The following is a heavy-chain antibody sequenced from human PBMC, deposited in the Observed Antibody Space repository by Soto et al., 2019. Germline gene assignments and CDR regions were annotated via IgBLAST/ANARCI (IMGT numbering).Heavy chain of an antibody. CDR3: ARRYCGGGSCFDY. CDR2: ISPGDSHT. J-gene: IGHJ4*02. CDR1: GYIFTSYW. Sequence: GESLKISCKGSGYIFTSYWIGWVRQIPGKGLEWMGIISPGDSHTRYSPSFQGQVTISADKSINTAYLQWSSLKAPDTAIYYCARRYCGGGSCFDYWGLGTLVTVSS. D-gene: IGHD2-15*01. V-gene: IGHV5-51*01.